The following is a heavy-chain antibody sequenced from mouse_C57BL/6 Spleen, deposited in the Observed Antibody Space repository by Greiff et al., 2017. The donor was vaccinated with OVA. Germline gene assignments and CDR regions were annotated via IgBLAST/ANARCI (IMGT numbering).Heavy chain of an antibody. J-gene: IGHJ3*01. CDR3: ARGYDYERPSSY. D-gene: IGHD2-4*01. CDR2: IDPSDSYT. Sequence: QVQLKESGAELVKPGASVKLSCKASGYTFTSYWMQWVKQRPGQGLEWIGEIDPSDSYTNYNQKFKGKATLTVDTSSSTAYMQLSSLTSEDSAVYYCARGYDYERPSSYWGQGTLVTVSA. CDR1: GYTFTSYW. V-gene: IGHV1-50*01.